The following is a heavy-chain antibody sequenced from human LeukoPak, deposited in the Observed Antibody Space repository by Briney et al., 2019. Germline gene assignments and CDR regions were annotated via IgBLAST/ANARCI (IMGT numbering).Heavy chain of an antibody. CDR2: ITSSGSTI. V-gene: IGHV3-48*03. D-gene: IGHD7-27*01. J-gene: IGHJ4*02. CDR3: ARDFWGLDY. Sequence: GGSLRLSCAASGCTFSTYEMNWVRQAPGKGLEWVSYITSSGSTIYYADSVKGRFTISRDNAKNSLYLQMNSLRAEDTAVYYCARDFWGLDYWGQGTLVTVSS. CDR1: GCTFSTYE.